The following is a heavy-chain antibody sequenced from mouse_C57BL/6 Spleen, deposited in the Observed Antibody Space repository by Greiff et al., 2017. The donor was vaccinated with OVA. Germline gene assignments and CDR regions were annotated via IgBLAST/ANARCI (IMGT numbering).Heavy chain of an antibody. CDR1: GYTFTSYW. CDR2: IDPSDSYT. V-gene: IGHV1-59*01. J-gene: IGHJ2*01. CDR3: ARFHYDYDGGHAGFDY. D-gene: IGHD2-4*01. Sequence: VQLQQPGAELVRPGTSVKLSCKASGYTFTSYWMHWVKQRPGQGLEWIGVIDPSDSYTNYNQKFKGKATLTVDTSSSTAYMQLSSLTSEDSAVYYCARFHYDYDGGHAGFDYWGQGTTLTVSS.